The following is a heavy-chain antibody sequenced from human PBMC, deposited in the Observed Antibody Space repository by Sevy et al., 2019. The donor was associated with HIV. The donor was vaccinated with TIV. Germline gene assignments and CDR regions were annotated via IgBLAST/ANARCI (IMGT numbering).Heavy chain of an antibody. J-gene: IGHJ6*02. CDR2: TSYDGHKN. Sequence: GGSLRLSCAASGFTFSNYGIHWVRQAPGKGLEWVAITSYDGHKNYYEDSVKGRFTISRDNSKNTLYLKMNSLRAEDTAVYYCAKDLLQLTIKELAQDYYYGMDVWGQGTTVTVSS. CDR1: GFTFSNYG. D-gene: IGHD1-26*01. V-gene: IGHV3-30*18. CDR3: AKDLLQLTIKELAQDYYYGMDV.